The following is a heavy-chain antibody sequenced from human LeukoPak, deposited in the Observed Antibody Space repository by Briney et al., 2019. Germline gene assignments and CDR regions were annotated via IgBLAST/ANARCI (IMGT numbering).Heavy chain of an antibody. CDR3: ARGRNFDWPGYYFDY. CDR1: GYTFTSYG. J-gene: IGHJ4*02. CDR2: ISTYNGNT. V-gene: IGHV1-18*01. Sequence: GASVKVSCKASGYTFTSYGISWVRQAPGQGLEWLGWISTYNGNTHYAQKFQGRVTMTRNTSISTAYMELSSLRSEDTAVYYCARGRNFDWPGYYFDYWGQGTLVTVSS. D-gene: IGHD3-9*01.